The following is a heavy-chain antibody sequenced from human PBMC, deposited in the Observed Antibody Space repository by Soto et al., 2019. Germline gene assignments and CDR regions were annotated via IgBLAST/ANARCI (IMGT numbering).Heavy chain of an antibody. CDR1: GFTFSSYG. CDR2: IWYDVSEQ. CDR3: ARGSTSWYFDF. D-gene: IGHD2-2*01. V-gene: IGHV3-33*01. J-gene: IGHJ4*02. Sequence: LRLSCAASGFTFSSYGMHWVRQAPGKGLEWVAVIWYDVSEQYYVDSVKGRFTVSRDNAKNSLTLQMSGLRAEDTAVYYCARGSTSWYFDFWGQGTLVTVSS.